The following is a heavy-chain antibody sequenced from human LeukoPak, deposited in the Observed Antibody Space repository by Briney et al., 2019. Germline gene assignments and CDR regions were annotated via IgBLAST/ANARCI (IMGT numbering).Heavy chain of an antibody. CDR3: AKDYRKSGLLAYSYFDY. Sequence: WGTLRLSCAASGFTFSSYGMHWVRQAPGKGLEWVAFMRYDGVNKYYADSVKGRFTISRDNSKNTLYLQMNSLRAEDTAVYYCAKDYRKSGLLAYSYFDYWGQGTLVTVSS. J-gene: IGHJ4*02. D-gene: IGHD3-22*01. CDR1: GFTFSSYG. CDR2: MRYDGVNK. V-gene: IGHV3-30*02.